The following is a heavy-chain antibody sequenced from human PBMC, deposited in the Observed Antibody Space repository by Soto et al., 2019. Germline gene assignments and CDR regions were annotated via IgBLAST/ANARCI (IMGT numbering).Heavy chain of an antibody. Sequence: GGSLRLSCAASGFTFSSYGMHWVRQAPGKGLEWVAVISYDGSNKYYADSVKGRFTISRDNSKNTLYLQMNSLRAEDTAVYYCAKGGYYYDSSGSHDAFDIWGQGTMVTVPS. J-gene: IGHJ3*02. CDR1: GFTFSSYG. CDR2: ISYDGSNK. D-gene: IGHD3-22*01. CDR3: AKGGYYYDSSGSHDAFDI. V-gene: IGHV3-30*18.